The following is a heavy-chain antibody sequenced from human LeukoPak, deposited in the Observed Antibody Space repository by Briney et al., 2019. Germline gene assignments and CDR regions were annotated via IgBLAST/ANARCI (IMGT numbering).Heavy chain of an antibody. CDR1: GYTFNTYY. J-gene: IGHJ4*02. CDR2: INPGGGDT. V-gene: IGHV1-46*02. Sequence: ASGKVSCKASGYTFNTYYIHWVRQAPGQGLEWMGLINPGGGDTSYAQNLQGRVTMTRDTSTSTVYLELSNLRSEDTAVYYCARGPRGQRFDYWGQGTLITVSS. CDR3: ARGPRGQRFDY. D-gene: IGHD1-1*01.